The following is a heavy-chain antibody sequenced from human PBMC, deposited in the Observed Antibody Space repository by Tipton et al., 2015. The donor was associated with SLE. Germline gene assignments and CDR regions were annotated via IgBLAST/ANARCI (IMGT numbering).Heavy chain of an antibody. Sequence: TLSLTCTVSGDSISSNTYYWAWFRQPPGKGLESVGTIYYTGATYYNPPLKSRVTMSVDTSKNQFSLRLNSVNAADTAVYYCARRGSRWDYFDYWGQGTLVTVSS. CDR2: IYYTGAT. D-gene: IGHD6-13*01. CDR1: GDSISSNTYY. CDR3: ARRGSRWDYFDY. V-gene: IGHV4-39*07. J-gene: IGHJ4*02.